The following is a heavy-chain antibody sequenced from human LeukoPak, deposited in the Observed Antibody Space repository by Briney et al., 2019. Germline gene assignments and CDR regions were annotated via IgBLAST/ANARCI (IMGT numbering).Heavy chain of an antibody. CDR1: GGSISSYY. V-gene: IGHV4-4*07. CDR2: IYTSGST. D-gene: IGHD3-10*01. CDR3: AGANRYGSGSKMFNWFDP. Sequence: SETLSLTCTVSGGSISSYYWSWIRQPAGKGLEWIGRIYTSGSTNYNPSLKSRVTMSVDTSKNQFSLKLSSVTAPDTAVDYCAGANRYGSGSKMFNWFDPWGQGTLVTVSS. J-gene: IGHJ5*02.